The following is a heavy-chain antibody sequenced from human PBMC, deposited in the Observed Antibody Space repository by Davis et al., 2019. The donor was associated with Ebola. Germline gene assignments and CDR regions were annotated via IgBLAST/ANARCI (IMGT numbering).Heavy chain of an antibody. D-gene: IGHD2-15*01. CDR3: ARKGDGWSFDS. CDR1: GFTFRNYA. V-gene: IGHV3-23*05. J-gene: IGHJ4*02. Sequence: GESLKISCGAFGFTFRNYAMNWVRQAPGKGLEWVSVIYTTGRSYYADSVKGRFIISRDSSKNTLFLQMNSLRAEDTAVYYCARKGDGWSFDSWGQGALVTVSS. CDR2: IYTTGRS.